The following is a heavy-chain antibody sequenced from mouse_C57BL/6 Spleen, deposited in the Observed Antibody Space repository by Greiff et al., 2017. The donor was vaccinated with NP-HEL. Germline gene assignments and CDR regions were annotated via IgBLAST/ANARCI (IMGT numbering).Heavy chain of an antibody. CDR1: GYTFTDYY. J-gene: IGHJ2*01. V-gene: IGHV1-19*01. Sequence: EVQLQQSGPVLVKPGASVKMSCKASGYTFTDYYMNWVKQSHGKSLEWIGVINPYNGGTSYNQKFKGKATLTVDKSSSTAYMELNSLTSEDSAVYYCARSIYYYGKGYFDYWGQGTTLTVSS. CDR3: ARSIYYYGKGYFDY. CDR2: INPYNGGT. D-gene: IGHD1-1*01.